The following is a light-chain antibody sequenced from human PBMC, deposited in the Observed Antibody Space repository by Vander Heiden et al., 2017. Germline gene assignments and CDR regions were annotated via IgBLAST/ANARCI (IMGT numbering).Light chain of an antibody. Sequence: DIHMTQSPSSLSASAGARVTITYRASQDISNYLNWYQQKPGKAPKLLISYASNWETGVPARFSGSGSGTDFTFTISSLQPEDIATYYCQQYDNLPWTFGQGTKVEIK. J-gene: IGKJ1*01. CDR3: QQYDNLPWT. V-gene: IGKV1-33*01. CDR1: QDISNY. CDR2: YAS.